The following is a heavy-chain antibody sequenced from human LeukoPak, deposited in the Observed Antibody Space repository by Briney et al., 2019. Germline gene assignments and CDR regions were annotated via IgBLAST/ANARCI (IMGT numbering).Heavy chain of an antibody. J-gene: IGHJ3*02. D-gene: IGHD3-10*01. V-gene: IGHV1-69*05. CDR3: ARDQEAYYYGSGSSLYI. Sequence: GASVKVSCKASGGTFSRYAISWVRQALGQGLEWMGRIIPIFGTANYAQKFQGRVTVTTDESTSTAYMELSSLRSEDTAVYYCARDQEAYYYGSGSSLYIWGQGTMVTVSS. CDR2: IIPIFGTA. CDR1: GGTFSRYA.